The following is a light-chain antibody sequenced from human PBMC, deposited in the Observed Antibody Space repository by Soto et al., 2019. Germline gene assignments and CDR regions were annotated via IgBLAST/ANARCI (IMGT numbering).Light chain of an antibody. CDR1: QSVSSN. J-gene: IGKJ1*01. CDR3: QQYNNWPRT. CDR2: GAS. Sequence: EIVMTQSPATLSVSPGDRATLSCRASQSVSSNLAWYQQKPGQAPRLLIYGASIRAPGIPARFSGSGSGTQFTLTISSLQSEDFAVYHCQQYNNWPRTCGQGTKVEIK. V-gene: IGKV3-15*01.